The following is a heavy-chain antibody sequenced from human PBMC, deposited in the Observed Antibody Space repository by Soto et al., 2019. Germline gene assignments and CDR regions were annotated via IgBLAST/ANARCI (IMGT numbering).Heavy chain of an antibody. CDR1: GFTFSNYW. D-gene: IGHD1-1*01. V-gene: IGHV3-74*01. Sequence: EVQLVESGGDLVQPGGSLRLSCAASGFTFSNYWMHWVRQAPGKGLVWVPRINSDGSSTAYADSVKGRFTISRDNAKNTLDLQMNSLRAEDTAVYYCARDGLARDLDFDYWGQGTLVSVSS. J-gene: IGHJ4*02. CDR3: ARDGLARDLDFDY. CDR2: INSDGSST.